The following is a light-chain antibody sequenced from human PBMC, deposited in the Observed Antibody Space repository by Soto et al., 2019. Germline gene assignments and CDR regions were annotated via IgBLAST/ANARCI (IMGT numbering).Light chain of an antibody. J-gene: IGKJ1*01. Sequence: DIQMTQSPSSLSASVGDRVTISCRASQSISNYLNWYQQKPGTAPKLLIYAASSLQSGVPSXYRGSGSGTDFTLNISSLQIEDFATYFCQQSDSTPQTFGQGTKVEIK. CDR3: QQSDSTPQT. V-gene: IGKV1-39*01. CDR1: QSISNY. CDR2: AAS.